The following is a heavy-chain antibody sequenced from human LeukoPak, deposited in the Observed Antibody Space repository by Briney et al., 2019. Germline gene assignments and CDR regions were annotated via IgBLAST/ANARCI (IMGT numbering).Heavy chain of an antibody. CDR2: ISRLSSTI. CDR3: ARRRESSGTDY. J-gene: IGHJ4*02. D-gene: IGHD3-22*01. CDR1: GFTFSSYD. Sequence: PGGSLRLSCAASGFTFSSYDMNWVRQAPGKGLEWVSYISRLSSTIYSADSVKGRFTISRDNAKNSLFLQMNSLSAETTAVNYWARRRESSGTDYWGQGTLVTVSS. V-gene: IGHV3-48*01.